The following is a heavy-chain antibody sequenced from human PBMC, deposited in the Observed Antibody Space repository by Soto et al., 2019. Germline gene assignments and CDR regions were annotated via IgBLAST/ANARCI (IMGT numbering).Heavy chain of an antibody. J-gene: IGHJ3*02. Sequence: QVQLQESGPGLVKPSGTLSLTCAVSSGSISSSNWWSWVRQPPGKGLEWIGEIYHSGSTNYNPSLKCRVTISVDKSKNQFSLKLSSVTAADTAVYYCARAHDYGDYEGPGGAFDIWGQGTMVTVSS. CDR2: IYHSGST. CDR3: ARAHDYGDYEGPGGAFDI. V-gene: IGHV4-4*02. CDR1: SGSISSSNW. D-gene: IGHD4-17*01.